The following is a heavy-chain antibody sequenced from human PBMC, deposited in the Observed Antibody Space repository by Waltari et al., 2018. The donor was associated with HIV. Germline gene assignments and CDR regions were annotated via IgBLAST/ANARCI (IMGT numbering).Heavy chain of an antibody. CDR2: IYYSGRT. CDR3: ARSPLRERFDF. J-gene: IGHJ4*02. Sequence: QLQLQESGPGLVKPSETLSLTCTVSGGSISSSTYYWGWIRQSPGKGLEWTGSIYYSGRTYYNPSLKSRVTISVDKSKNQFSLNLRSVTAADTAVYYCARSPLRERFDFWGQGTLVTVSS. V-gene: IGHV4-39*01. CDR1: GGSISSSTYY. D-gene: IGHD1-1*01.